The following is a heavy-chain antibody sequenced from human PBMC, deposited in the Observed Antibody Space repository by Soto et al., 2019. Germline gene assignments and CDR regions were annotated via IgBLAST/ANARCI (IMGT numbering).Heavy chain of an antibody. V-gene: IGHV3-30*18. Sequence: QVQLVESGGGVVQPGRSLRLSCAASGFTFSSYGMHWVRQAPGKGLEWVAVISYDGSNKYYADSVKGRFTVSRDNSKNMLYLQMTSLRAEDTAVYYCAKDSTRLHWYCFDYWGQGTLVTVSS. D-gene: IGHD2-2*01. CDR2: ISYDGSNK. J-gene: IGHJ4*02. CDR1: GFTFSSYG. CDR3: AKDSTRLHWYCFDY.